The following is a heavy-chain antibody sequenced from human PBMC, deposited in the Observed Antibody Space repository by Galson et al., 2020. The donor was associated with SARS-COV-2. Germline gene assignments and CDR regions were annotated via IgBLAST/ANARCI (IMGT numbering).Heavy chain of an antibody. CDR1: GFSLDIAAVG. Sequence: SGPTLVKHTQTLTLTCTFSGFSLDIAAVGVGWIRQPPGDALECLGVIYWNDDKRYSPSLRSRISITKDTSKNQVVLTLTNMDPVDTGTYYCARAVAGTGGYFDPWGQGTLVTVSS. CDR2: IYWNDDK. CDR3: ARAVAGTGGYFDP. J-gene: IGHJ5*02. D-gene: IGHD6-19*01. V-gene: IGHV2-5*04.